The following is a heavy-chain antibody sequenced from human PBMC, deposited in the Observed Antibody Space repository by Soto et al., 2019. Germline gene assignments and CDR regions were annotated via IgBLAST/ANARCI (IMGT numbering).Heavy chain of an antibody. CDR2: IIPIFGTA. Sequence: VASVKVSFKASGGTFSSYAISWVRQAPGQGLEWMGGIIPIFGTANYAQKFQGRVTITADESTSTAYMELSSLRSEDTAVYYCARGPGGSSVDYWGQGTLVTVSS. D-gene: IGHD6-13*01. J-gene: IGHJ4*02. CDR1: GGTFSSYA. V-gene: IGHV1-69*13. CDR3: ARGPGGSSVDY.